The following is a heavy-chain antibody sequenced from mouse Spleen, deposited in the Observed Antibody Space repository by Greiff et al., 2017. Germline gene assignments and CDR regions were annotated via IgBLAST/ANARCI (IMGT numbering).Heavy chain of an antibody. CDR3: ARRGRGAMDY. D-gene: IGHD3-1*01. CDR2: ISSGGGNT. Sequence: EVKLLESGGGLVKLGGSLKLSCAASGFTFSSYAMSWVRQTPEKRLEWVATISSGGGNTYYPDSVKGRFTISRDNAKNTLYLQMSSLKSEDMAMYYCARRGRGAMDYWGQGTSVTVSS. CDR1: GFTFSSYA. V-gene: IGHV5-9*04. J-gene: IGHJ4*01.